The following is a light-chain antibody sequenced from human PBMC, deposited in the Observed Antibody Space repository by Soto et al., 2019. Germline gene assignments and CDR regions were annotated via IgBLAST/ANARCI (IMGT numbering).Light chain of an antibody. Sequence: SYELTQPPSVSVAPGNTARHTCGGNNIGSKSVHWYQQKPGQAPVLVIYYDSDRPSGIPERFSGSNSGNTATLTISRVEAGDEADYYCQVWDSSSDHYVFGTATKLTVL. CDR3: QVWDSSSDHYV. V-gene: IGLV3-21*04. CDR2: YDS. CDR1: NIGSKS. J-gene: IGLJ1*01.